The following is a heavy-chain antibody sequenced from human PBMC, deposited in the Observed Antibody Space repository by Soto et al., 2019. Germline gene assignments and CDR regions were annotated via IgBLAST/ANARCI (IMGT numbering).Heavy chain of an antibody. J-gene: IGHJ4*02. CDR1: GFTFSSYA. D-gene: IGHD4-17*01. V-gene: IGHV3-23*01. CDR2: ISDSGGST. Sequence: GGSLRLSCAASGFTFSSYAMHWVRQAPGKGLEWVSAISDSGGSTYYADSVKGRFTISRDNSKNTLYLQMNSLRAEDTAVYYCAKGSSGHGDYYFDYWGQGTLVTVSS. CDR3: AKGSSGHGDYYFDY.